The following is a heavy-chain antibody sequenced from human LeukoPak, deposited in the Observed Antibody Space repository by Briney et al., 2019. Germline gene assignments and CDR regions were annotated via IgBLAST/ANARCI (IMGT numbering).Heavy chain of an antibody. J-gene: IGHJ4*02. CDR2: ISSSSSYI. CDR1: GFTFSSYS. Sequence: GGSLRLSCAASGFTFSSYSMNWARQAPGKGLEWVSSISSSSSYIYYADSVKGRFTISRDNAKNSLYLQMNSLRAEDTAVYYCARVFASGYDLGYWGQGTLVTVSS. D-gene: IGHD5-12*01. V-gene: IGHV3-21*01. CDR3: ARVFASGYDLGY.